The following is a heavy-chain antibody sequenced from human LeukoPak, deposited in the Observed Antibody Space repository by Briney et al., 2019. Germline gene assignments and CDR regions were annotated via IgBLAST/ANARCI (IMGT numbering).Heavy chain of an antibody. Sequence: SVKVSCKASGYTFTSYGISWVRQAPGQGLEWMGRIIPIFGTANYAQKFQGRVTITTDESTSTAYMELSSLRSEDTAVYYCARDSDRYSGSSFDYWGQGTLVTVSS. CDR3: ARDSDRYSGSSFDY. CDR1: GYTFTSYG. J-gene: IGHJ4*02. V-gene: IGHV1-69*05. D-gene: IGHD1-26*01. CDR2: IIPIFGTA.